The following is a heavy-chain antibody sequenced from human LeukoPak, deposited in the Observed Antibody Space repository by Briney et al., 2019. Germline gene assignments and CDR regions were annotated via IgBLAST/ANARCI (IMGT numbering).Heavy chain of an antibody. V-gene: IGHV1-18*04. D-gene: IGHD6-6*01. CDR3: ARDYHSSSSEWFDP. CDR1: GYTYSSYG. J-gene: IGHJ5*02. Sequence: ASVKVSCKSSGYTYSSYGITWVRQAPGQGLEWMGWISAHNGHTNYAQKFQGRVTMTTDTFTSTAYMDLRSLRSDDTAVYYCARDYHSSSSEWFDPWGQGTLVTVSS. CDR2: ISAHNGHT.